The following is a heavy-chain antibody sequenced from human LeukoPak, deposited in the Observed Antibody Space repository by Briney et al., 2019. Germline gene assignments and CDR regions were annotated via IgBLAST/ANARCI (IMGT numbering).Heavy chain of an antibody. D-gene: IGHD3-10*01. CDR3: ARVPRRSGSFGTLGY. V-gene: IGHV3-30*03. CDR1: GFTFSSYW. J-gene: IGHJ4*02. Sequence: PGGSLRLSCAASGFTFSSYWMSWVRQAPGKGLEWVAVISYDGSNKYYADSVKGRFTISRDNSKNTLYLQMNSLRAEDTAVYYCARVPRRSGSFGTLGYWGQGTLVTVSS. CDR2: ISYDGSNK.